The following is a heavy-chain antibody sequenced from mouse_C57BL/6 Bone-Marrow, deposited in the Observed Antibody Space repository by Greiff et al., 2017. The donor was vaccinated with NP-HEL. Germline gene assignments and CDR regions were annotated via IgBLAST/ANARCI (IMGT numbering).Heavy chain of an antibody. CDR2: IHPNSGST. Sequence: QVQLKESGAELVKPGASVKLSCKASGYTFTSYWMHWVKQRPGQGLEWIGMIHPNSGSTNYNEKFKSKATLTVDKSSSTAYMQLSSLTSEDSAVYYCASSYYSNSAWFAYWGQGTLVTVSA. CDR1: GYTFTSYW. V-gene: IGHV1-64*01. J-gene: IGHJ3*01. D-gene: IGHD2-5*01. CDR3: ASSYYSNSAWFAY.